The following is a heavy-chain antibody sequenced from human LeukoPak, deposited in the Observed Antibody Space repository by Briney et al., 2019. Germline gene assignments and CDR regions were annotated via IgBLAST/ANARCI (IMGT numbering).Heavy chain of an antibody. Sequence: PSETLSLTCTVSGGSISSYYWSWIRQPPGTGLEWIGYIYYSGSTNYNPSLKSRVTISVDTSKNQFSLKLSSVTAADTAVYYCARKYYYDSSGYYYWYFDLWGRGTLVTVSS. CDR3: ARKYYYDSSGYYYWYFDL. J-gene: IGHJ2*01. V-gene: IGHV4-59*01. CDR1: GGSISSYY. CDR2: IYYSGST. D-gene: IGHD3-22*01.